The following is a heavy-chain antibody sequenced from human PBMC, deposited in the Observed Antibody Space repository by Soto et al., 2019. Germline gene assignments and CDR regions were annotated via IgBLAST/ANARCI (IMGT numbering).Heavy chain of an antibody. CDR2: ISGNGGST. CDR1: GFTFSSYA. J-gene: IGHJ3*02. V-gene: IGHV3-23*01. CDR3: AKDTPGAPDAFDI. Sequence: AVSLRLSCAASGFTFSSYAMSWVRQAPGKGLEWVSAISGNGGSTYYADSVKGRFTISRDNSKNTLYLQMNSLRAEDTAVYYCAKDTPGAPDAFDIWGQGTMVTVSS.